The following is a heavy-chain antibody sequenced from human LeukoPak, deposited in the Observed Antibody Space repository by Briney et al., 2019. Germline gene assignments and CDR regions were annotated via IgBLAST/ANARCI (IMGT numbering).Heavy chain of an antibody. CDR2: ISGSGGST. D-gene: IGHD4-17*01. V-gene: IGHV3-23*01. CDR1: GFTFSSYA. CDR3: AKWVMTTVTNFDY. Sequence: GGSLRLSCAASGFTFSSYAMSWVRQAPGKRLEWVSAISGSGGSTYYADSVKGRFTISRDNYKNTLYLQMNSLRAEDTAVYYCAKWVMTTVTNFDYWGQGTLVTVSS. J-gene: IGHJ4*02.